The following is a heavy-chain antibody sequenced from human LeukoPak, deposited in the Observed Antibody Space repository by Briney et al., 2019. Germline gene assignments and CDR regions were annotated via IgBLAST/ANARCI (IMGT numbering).Heavy chain of an antibody. J-gene: IGHJ4*02. V-gene: IGHV4-38-2*02. CDR1: GYSISSGYY. D-gene: IGHD4-17*01. CDR3: ARGNTYGDYDDY. CDR2: IYHSGST. Sequence: PSETLSLTCTVSGYSISSGYYWGWIRQPPGKGLEWIGSIYHSGSTYYNPSLKSRVTISVDTSKNQFSLKLSSVTAADTAVYYCARGNTYGDYDDYWGQGTLVTVSS.